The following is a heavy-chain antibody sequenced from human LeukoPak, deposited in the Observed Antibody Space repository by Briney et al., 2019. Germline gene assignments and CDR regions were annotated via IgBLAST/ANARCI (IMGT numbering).Heavy chain of an antibody. V-gene: IGHV3-15*01. J-gene: IGHJ4*02. D-gene: IGHD3-3*01. CDR1: GFTFSNAW. Sequence: GGSLRLSCAASGFTFSNAWMSWVRQAPGKGLEWVGRIKSKTDGGTTDYAAPVKGRFTISRDDSKNTLYLQMNSLKTEDTAVYYCTTDGGGPRYYDFWSGYYIPGFDYWGQGTLVTVSS. CDR3: TTDGGGPRYYDFWSGYYIPGFDY. CDR2: IKSKTDGGTT.